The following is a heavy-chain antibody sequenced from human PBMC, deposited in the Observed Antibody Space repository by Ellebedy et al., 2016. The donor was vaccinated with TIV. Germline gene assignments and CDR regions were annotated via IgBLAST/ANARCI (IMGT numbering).Heavy chain of an antibody. V-gene: IGHV3-30*04. CDR2: ISYDATFK. Sequence: GESLKISCAASGFTFTNYAMHWVRQAPGKGLEWVAVISYDATFKYYADSVKGRFTISRDNSRNTLYLQMNSLRADDTAVYFCARDNNKRAYSDSSGYTDYWGQGTLVTVSS. CDR1: GFTFTNYA. J-gene: IGHJ4*02. D-gene: IGHD3-22*01. CDR3: ARDNNKRAYSDSSGYTDY.